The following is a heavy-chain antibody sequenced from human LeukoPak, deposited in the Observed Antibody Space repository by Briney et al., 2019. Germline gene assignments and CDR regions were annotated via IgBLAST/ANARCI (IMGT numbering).Heavy chain of an antibody. CDR2: ISYDGSNK. D-gene: IGHD2-15*01. V-gene: IGHV3-30*18. Sequence: GRSLRLSCAASGFTFSSYGMHWVRQAPGKGLEWVAVISYDGSNKYYADSVKGRFTISRDNSKNTLYLQMNSLRTEDTAVYYCAKYSTLAAALDYWGQGTLVTVSS. J-gene: IGHJ4*02. CDR3: AKYSTLAAALDY. CDR1: GFTFSSYG.